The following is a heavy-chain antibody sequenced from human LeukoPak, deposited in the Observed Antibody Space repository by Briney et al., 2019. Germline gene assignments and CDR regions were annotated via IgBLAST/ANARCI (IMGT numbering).Heavy chain of an antibody. J-gene: IGHJ3*02. CDR2: IIPILGIA. CDR1: GGTFSSYA. Sequence: SVKVSCKASGGTFSSYAISWVRQAPGQGLEWMGRIIPILGIANYAQKFQGRVTITADKPTSTAYMELSGLRSDDTAVYYCARATISFDAFDIWGQGTMVTVSS. V-gene: IGHV1-69*04. CDR3: ARATISFDAFDI. D-gene: IGHD5-24*01.